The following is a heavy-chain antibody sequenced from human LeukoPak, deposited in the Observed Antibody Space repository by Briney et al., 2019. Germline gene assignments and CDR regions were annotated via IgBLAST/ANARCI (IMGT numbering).Heavy chain of an antibody. CDR3: ARDQTGDGFDC. V-gene: IGHV1-2*02. Sequence: ASVKVSCKASGYTFTGYYMNWVRQAPGQGLEWMGGINPNTGATNYAQKFQGRVTMTRDTSISTAYMELSRLRSDDTAVYYCARDQTGDGFDCWGQGTLVTVSS. D-gene: IGHD7-27*01. J-gene: IGHJ4*02. CDR2: INPNTGAT. CDR1: GYTFTGYY.